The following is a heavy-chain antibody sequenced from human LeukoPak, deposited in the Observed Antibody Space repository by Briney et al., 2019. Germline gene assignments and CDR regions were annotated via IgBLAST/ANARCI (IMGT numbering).Heavy chain of an antibody. CDR3: ARDSGTTGEVKFDP. J-gene: IGHJ5*02. CDR1: GGSTRSYY. Sequence: KASETLSLTCTVSGGSTRSYYWSWIRQPAGKGLEWIGRIYASGTITYNPSLESRVSMSVDTSKNQFSLNLSSVTAADTALYYCARDSGTTGEVKFDPWGQGTLVTVSS. V-gene: IGHV4-4*07. CDR2: IYASGTI. D-gene: IGHD3-10*01.